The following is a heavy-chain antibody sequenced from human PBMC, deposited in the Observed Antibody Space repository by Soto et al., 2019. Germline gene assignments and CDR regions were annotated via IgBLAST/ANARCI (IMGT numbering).Heavy chain of an antibody. V-gene: IGHV3-23*01. J-gene: IGHJ4*02. D-gene: IGHD6-13*01. Sequence: PGGSLRLSCAASGLTYSFYAMAWVRQAPGKGLEWVATIDDNGATTNYADSVRGRFTISRDNSKNTLYLQMNSLRSEDTAVYYCAAAAPFDYWGQGTLVTVSS. CDR3: AAAAPFDY. CDR2: IDDNGATT. CDR1: GLTYSFYA.